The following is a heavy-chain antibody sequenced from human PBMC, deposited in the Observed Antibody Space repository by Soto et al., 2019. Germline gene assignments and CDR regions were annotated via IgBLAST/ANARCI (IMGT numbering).Heavy chain of an antibody. J-gene: IGHJ5*02. CDR1: GGSMSSYC. V-gene: IGHV4-59*01. CDR2: VYYSGST. CDR3: ARHPTVTTGRWFDP. D-gene: IGHD4-17*01. Sequence: SETLSLTCTVSGGSMSSYCWSWIRQPPGKGLEWIGYVYYSGSTNYNPSLKSRVTISVDTSKNQFSLKLSSVTAADTAVYYCARHPTVTTGRWFDPWGQGTLVTVSS.